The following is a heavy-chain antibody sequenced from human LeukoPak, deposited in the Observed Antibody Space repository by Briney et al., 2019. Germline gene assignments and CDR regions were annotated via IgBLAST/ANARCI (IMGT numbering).Heavy chain of an antibody. CDR2: IKQDGSEK. J-gene: IGHJ6*03. CDR3: ARDRFRVFSGWYYYYYYMDV. Sequence: PGGSLRLSCAASGFTFSSYWMSWVRQAPGKGLEWVANIKQDGSEKYYVDSVKGRFTISRDNAKNSLYLQMNSLRAEDTGVYYCARDRFRVFSGWYYYYYYMDVWGKGTTVTVSS. V-gene: IGHV3-7*01. CDR1: GFTFSSYW. D-gene: IGHD6-19*01.